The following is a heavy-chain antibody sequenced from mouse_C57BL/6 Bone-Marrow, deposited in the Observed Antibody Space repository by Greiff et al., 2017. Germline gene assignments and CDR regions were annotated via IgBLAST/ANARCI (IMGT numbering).Heavy chain of an antibody. D-gene: IGHD2-3*01. Sequence: EVQRVESGGDLVKPGGSLKLSCAASGFTFSSYGMSWVRQTPDKRLEWVATISSGGSYTYYPDSVKGRFTISRDNAKNTLYLQMSSLKSEDTAMYYCARHYGGYYVGWYFDVWGTGTTVTVSS. CDR2: ISSGGSYT. CDR3: ARHYGGYYVGWYFDV. V-gene: IGHV5-6*01. CDR1: GFTFSSYG. J-gene: IGHJ1*03.